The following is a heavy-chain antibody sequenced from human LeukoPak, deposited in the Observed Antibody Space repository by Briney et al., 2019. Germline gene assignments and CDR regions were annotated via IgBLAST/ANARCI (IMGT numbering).Heavy chain of an antibody. Sequence: GGSLRLSCAASGFTFSSYEMNWVRQAPGKGLEWVSAISGSGGSTYYADSVKGRFTISRDNSKNTLYLQMNSLRAEDTAVYYCAKSRDGYNYYFDYWGQGTLVTVSS. V-gene: IGHV3-23*01. CDR3: AKSRDGYNYYFDY. CDR2: ISGSGGST. D-gene: IGHD5-24*01. CDR1: GFTFSSYE. J-gene: IGHJ4*02.